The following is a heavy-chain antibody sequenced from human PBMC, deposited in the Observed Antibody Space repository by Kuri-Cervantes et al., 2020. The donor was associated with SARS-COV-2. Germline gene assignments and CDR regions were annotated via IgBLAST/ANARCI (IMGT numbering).Heavy chain of an antibody. D-gene: IGHD3-22*01. CDR2: ISSSSSTI. Sequence: ETLSLTCAASGFTFSSYSMNWVRQAPGKGLEWVSYISSSSSTIYYADSVKGRFTISRDNAKNSLYLQMNSLRDEDTAVYYCASEGSGYYFAPPAPQYGMDVWGQGTTVTVSS. V-gene: IGHV3-48*02. J-gene: IGHJ6*02. CDR3: ASEGSGYYFAPPAPQYGMDV. CDR1: GFTFSSYS.